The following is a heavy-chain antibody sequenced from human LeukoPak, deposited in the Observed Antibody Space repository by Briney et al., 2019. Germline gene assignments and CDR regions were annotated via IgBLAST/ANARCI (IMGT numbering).Heavy chain of an antibody. CDR2: INHSGST. CDR3: ASETGEATVSL. V-gene: IGHV4-34*01. Sequence: SETLSLTCAVYGGSFSGYYWSWIRQPPGKGLEWIGEINHSGSTNYNPSLRSRVTISVDTSKNQFSLKLSSVTAADTAVYYCASETGEATVSLWGRGTLVTVSS. CDR1: GGSFSGYY. J-gene: IGHJ2*01. D-gene: IGHD4-17*01.